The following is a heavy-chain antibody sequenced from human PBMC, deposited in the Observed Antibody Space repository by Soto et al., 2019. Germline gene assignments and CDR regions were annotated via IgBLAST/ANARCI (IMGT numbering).Heavy chain of an antibody. J-gene: IGHJ6*03. V-gene: IGHV3-21*01. Sequence: GGSLRLSCAASGFTFSSYSMNWVRQAPGKGLEWVSSISSSSSYIYYADSVKGRFTISRDNAKNSLYLQMNSLRAEDTAVYYCARGEGTYYDFWSGYRERTNYYYYYMDVWGKGTTVTVSS. CDR1: GFTFSSYS. CDR3: ARGEGTYYDFWSGYRERTNYYYYYMDV. D-gene: IGHD3-3*01. CDR2: ISSSSSYI.